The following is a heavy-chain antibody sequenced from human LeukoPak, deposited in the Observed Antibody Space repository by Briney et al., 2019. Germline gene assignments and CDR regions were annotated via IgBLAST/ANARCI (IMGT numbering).Heavy chain of an antibody. CDR1: GFTFSSSW. CDR2: ITYDGYYK. CDR3: ARDLSPVVRASPMGY. D-gene: IGHD3-10*01. Sequence: PGGSLRLSCAASGFTFSSSWMYWVRQAPGKGLEWVALITYDGYYKYYSDSVKGRFTISSDTSKNTLYLQMNSLRAEDTAVYYCARDLSPVVRASPMGYWGQGTPVTVSS. V-gene: IGHV3-30*03. J-gene: IGHJ4*02.